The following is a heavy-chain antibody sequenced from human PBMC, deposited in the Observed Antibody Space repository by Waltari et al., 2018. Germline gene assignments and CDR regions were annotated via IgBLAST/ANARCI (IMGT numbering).Heavy chain of an antibody. Sequence: QLQLQESGPGLVKPSETLSLTCTVSGGSISSSSYYWGWIRQPPGKGLEWIGSIYYSGSTYYNPALKSRVTISVDTSKNQFSLKLSSVTAADTAVYYCAKRLVEYCSGGICFSGSDFWGQGTLVTVSS. V-gene: IGHV4-39*01. J-gene: IGHJ4*02. D-gene: IGHD2-15*01. CDR1: GGSISSSSYY. CDR2: IYYSGST. CDR3: AKRLVEYCSGGICFSGSDF.